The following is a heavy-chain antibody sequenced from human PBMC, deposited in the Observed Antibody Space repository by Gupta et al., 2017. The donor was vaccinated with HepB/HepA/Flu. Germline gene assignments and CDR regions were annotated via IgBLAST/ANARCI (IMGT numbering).Heavy chain of an antibody. CDR3: ARGSGGWYVLGGYGMDV. CDR2: TYYRSKWYN. V-gene: IGHV6-1*01. J-gene: IGHJ6*02. D-gene: IGHD6-19*01. CDR1: GDSVSSNSAA. Sequence: QVQLQQSGPGLVKPSQTLSLTCAISGDSVSSNSAAWNWIRQSPSRGLEWLGRTYYRSKWYNDYAVSVKSRITINPDTSKNQFSLQLNSVTPEDTAXYXCARGSGGWYVLGGYGMDVWGQGTTVTVSS.